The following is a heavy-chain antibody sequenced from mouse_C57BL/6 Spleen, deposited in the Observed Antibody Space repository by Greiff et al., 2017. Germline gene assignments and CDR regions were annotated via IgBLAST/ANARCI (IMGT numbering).Heavy chain of an antibody. V-gene: IGHV1-61*01. CDR2: IYPSDSEN. D-gene: IGHD2-1*01. J-gene: IGHJ4*01. CDR1: GYTFTSYW. Sequence: QVQLQQPGAELVRPGSSVKLSCKASGYTFTSYWMDWVKQRPGQGLEWIGNIYPSDSENPSNHKFKDKATLTVAKSSSTAYMQLSRLTSEDSAVYYCARSHKPPLYGNYARDYWGQGTSGTVSS. CDR3: ARSHKPPLYGNYARDY.